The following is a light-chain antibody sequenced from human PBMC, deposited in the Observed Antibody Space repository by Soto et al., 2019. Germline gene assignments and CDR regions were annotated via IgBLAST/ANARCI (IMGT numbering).Light chain of an antibody. CDR2: GAS. Sequence: EIVWALVTSTLSLSPGERATLSCRATQRVTNSFLAWYQQKPGQAPRLLIYGASRRATGIPDRFTGSGSGTDFTLMISRLEPEDFAVYYCQHHSSSPLTFGEGTKVDIK. J-gene: IGKJ4*01. CDR3: QHHSSSPLT. CDR1: QRVTNSF. V-gene: IGKV3-20*01.